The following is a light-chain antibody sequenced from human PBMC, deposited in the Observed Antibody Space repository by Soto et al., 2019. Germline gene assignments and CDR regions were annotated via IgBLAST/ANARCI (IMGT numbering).Light chain of an antibody. CDR3: AAWDDSLSGYV. CDR2: RNN. CDR1: SSNIGSNY. J-gene: IGLJ1*01. V-gene: IGLV1-47*01. Sequence: QSVLTQPPSASGTPGQRVTISCSGSSSNIGSNYVYWYQQLPGTAPNLLIYRNNQRPSGVPDRLSGSKSGTSASLAISGLRSEDEDDYYCAAWDDSLSGYVFGTGTKLTVL.